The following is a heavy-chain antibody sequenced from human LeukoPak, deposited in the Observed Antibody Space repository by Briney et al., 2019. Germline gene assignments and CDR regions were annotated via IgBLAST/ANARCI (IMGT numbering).Heavy chain of an antibody. V-gene: IGHV3-7*01. J-gene: IGHJ5*02. Sequence: QPGGSLRLSCAASGFTFSSYWMSWVRQAPGKGLEWVANIEQDGSEKYYVDSVKGRFTISRDNAKNSLYLQMNSLRAEDMAVYYCARDCSSTRCYRGGFDPWGQGTLVIVSS. CDR1: GFTFSSYW. D-gene: IGHD2-2*02. CDR3: ARDCSSTRCYRGGFDP. CDR2: IEQDGSEK.